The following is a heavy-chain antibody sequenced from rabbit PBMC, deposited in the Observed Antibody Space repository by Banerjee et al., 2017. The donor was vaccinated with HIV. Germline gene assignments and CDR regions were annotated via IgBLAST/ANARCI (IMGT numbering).Heavy chain of an antibody. V-gene: IGHV1S43*01. D-gene: IGHD1-1*01. CDR3: ARDLSGVIGWNLNL. J-gene: IGHJ4*01. CDR1: GFSFSNKYV. Sequence: QEQLEESGGDLVKPEGSLTLTCTASGFSFSNKYVMCWVRQAPGKGLEWIACINTSSGNTVYASWAKGRFTISRSTSLNTVDLKMTSLTAADTATYFCARDLSGVIGWNLNLWGQGTLVTVS. CDR2: INTSSGNT.